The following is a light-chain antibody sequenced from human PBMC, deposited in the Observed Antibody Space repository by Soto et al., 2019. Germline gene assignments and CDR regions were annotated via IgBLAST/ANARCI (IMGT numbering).Light chain of an antibody. CDR3: CSYAGTYTLV. CDR2: DVS. CDR1: SGDVGGYTY. V-gene: IGLV2-11*01. Sequence: QSVLTQPRSVSGSPGQSVTISCTGTSGDVGGYTYVSWYQQHPGKAPKVMIYDVSRRPSGVPDRFSGSKSGNTASLTISGLQAEDEADYYCCSYAGTYTLVFGGGTKLTVL. J-gene: IGLJ2*01.